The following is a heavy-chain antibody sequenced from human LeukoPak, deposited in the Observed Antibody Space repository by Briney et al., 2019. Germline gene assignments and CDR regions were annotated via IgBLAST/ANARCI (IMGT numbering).Heavy chain of an antibody. D-gene: IGHD6-19*01. CDR2: IKQDGSEK. CDR1: GFTFSSYW. Sequence: GGSLRLSCAASGFTFSSYWMSWVRQAPGKGLEWVANIKQDGSEKYYVDSVKGRFTISRDNAKNSLYLQMNSLRAEDTAVYYCASSRGWHGEVYYFDYWGQGTLVTVSS. CDR3: ASSRGWHGEVYYFDY. J-gene: IGHJ4*02. V-gene: IGHV3-7*01.